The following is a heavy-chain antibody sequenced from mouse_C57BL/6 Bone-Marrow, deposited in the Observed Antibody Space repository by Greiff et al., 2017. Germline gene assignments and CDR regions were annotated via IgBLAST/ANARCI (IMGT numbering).Heavy chain of an antibody. CDR2: ISSGSSNI. Sequence: EVKLVESGGGLVKPGGSLKLSCAASGFTFSDYGMHWVRQAPEKGLEWVAYISSGSSNIYYADTVKGRFTISRDNAKNTLFLQMTSLRSEDTAMFYCARPDLLWLAYWGQGTLVTVSA. CDR1: GFTFSDYG. D-gene: IGHD2-1*01. CDR3: ARPDLLWLAY. J-gene: IGHJ3*01. V-gene: IGHV5-17*01.